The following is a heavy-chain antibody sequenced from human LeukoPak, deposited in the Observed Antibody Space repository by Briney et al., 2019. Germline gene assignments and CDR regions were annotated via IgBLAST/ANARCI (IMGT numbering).Heavy chain of an antibody. V-gene: IGHV3-21*01. CDR1: GFTFSSYS. J-gene: IGHJ4*02. CDR2: ISSSSRYI. CDR3: AKNGPYCSSTSCPPAFDY. Sequence: GGSLRLSCAASGFTFSSYSMNWVRQAPGKGLEWVSTISSSSRYIYFADSVKGRFTISRDNAKNSLYLQMNSLRAEDTAVYYCAKNGPYCSSTSCPPAFDYWGQGTLVTVSS. D-gene: IGHD2-2*01.